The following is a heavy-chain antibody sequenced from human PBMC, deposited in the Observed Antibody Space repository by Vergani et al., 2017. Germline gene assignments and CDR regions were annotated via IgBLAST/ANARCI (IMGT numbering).Heavy chain of an antibody. Sequence: EVQLVESGGGLVPPVRSLRLSCAASGFSFGDYAMTWVRQAPGNGLEWVAFIRNKAYGGTTEYAASVKGRFTISRDDSKRLAYLQLSGLKTEDTAVYFCSRGRGYSFGYSDYWGQGTLVTVSS. CDR2: IRNKAYGGTT. D-gene: IGHD5-18*01. J-gene: IGHJ4*02. CDR1: GFSFGDYA. CDR3: SRGRGYSFGYSDY. V-gene: IGHV3-49*04.